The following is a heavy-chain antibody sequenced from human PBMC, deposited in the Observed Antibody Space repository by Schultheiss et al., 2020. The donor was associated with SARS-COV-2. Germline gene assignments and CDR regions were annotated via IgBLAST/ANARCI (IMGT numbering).Heavy chain of an antibody. CDR3: ARGGDSSGYYYVDY. CDR2: ISSSGSTI. V-gene: IGHV3-48*01. J-gene: IGHJ4*02. Sequence: GGSLRLSCAASGFTFSSYAMHWVRQAPGKGLEWVSYISSSGSTIYYADSVKGRFTISRDNSKNTLYLQMNSLRAEDTAVYYCARGGDSSGYYYVDYWGQGTLVTVSS. CDR1: GFTFSSYA. D-gene: IGHD3-22*01.